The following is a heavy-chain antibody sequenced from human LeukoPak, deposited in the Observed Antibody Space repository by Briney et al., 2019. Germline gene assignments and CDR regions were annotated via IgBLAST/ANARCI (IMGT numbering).Heavy chain of an antibody. J-gene: IGHJ3*02. Sequence: SETLSLTCAVSGYSISSGYYWGWIRQPPGKGLEWIGSIYHSGSTYYNPSLKSRVTISVDTSKNQFSLKMSSVTAADTAVYYCARSHMIVVVPGAFDIWGQGTMVTVSS. D-gene: IGHD3-22*01. CDR3: ARSHMIVVVPGAFDI. CDR2: IYHSGST. CDR1: GYSISSGYY. V-gene: IGHV4-38-2*01.